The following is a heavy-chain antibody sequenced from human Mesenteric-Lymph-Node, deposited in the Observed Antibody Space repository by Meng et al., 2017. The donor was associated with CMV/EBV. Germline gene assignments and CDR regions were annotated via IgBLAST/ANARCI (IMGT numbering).Heavy chain of an antibody. CDR2: IYPGDSDT. J-gene: IGHJ4*02. CDR1: GYSFSDYW. Sequence: ACTGSGYSFSDYWIVWVRRFPGRGLEWMVIIYPGDSDTRYSPSFRGQVSISADKSINTAYLQWSSLKASDTAMYYCARPASGFTFDYWGQGTLVT. CDR3: ARPASGFTFDY. D-gene: IGHD6-25*01. V-gene: IGHV5-51*01.